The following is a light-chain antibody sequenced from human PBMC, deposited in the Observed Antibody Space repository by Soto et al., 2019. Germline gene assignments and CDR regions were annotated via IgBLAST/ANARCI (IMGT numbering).Light chain of an antibody. CDR2: GAS. J-gene: IGKJ1*01. V-gene: IGKV3-15*01. CDR3: QQYNSWPPVT. Sequence: EVVMTQSPATVSVSPGERATLSCRASQSVSSNLAWYQQKPGQAPRLLIYGASTRATGTPARFSGSGSGTEFTLTISSLQSEDFAVYYCQQYNSWPPVTFGQGTKVDIK. CDR1: QSVSSN.